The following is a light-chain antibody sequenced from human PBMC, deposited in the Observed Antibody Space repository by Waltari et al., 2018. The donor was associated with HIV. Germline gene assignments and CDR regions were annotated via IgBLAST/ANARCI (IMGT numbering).Light chain of an antibody. J-gene: IGLJ3*02. CDR2: DDR. Sequence: SYELTQPPSVSLAPGQTARIPCGGPEIGDKRVHWYQQKPGQAPVLVVYDDRDRPSGVPERFSGSNSGNTATLTISRVEAGDEAAYYCQVWDTGDHPGVFGGGTKLTVL. CDR3: QVWDTGDHPGV. V-gene: IGLV3-21*02. CDR1: EIGDKR.